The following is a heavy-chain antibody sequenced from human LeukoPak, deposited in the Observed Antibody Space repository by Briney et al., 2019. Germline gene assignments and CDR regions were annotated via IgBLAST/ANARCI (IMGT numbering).Heavy chain of an antibody. CDR1: GFTFSSYS. CDR2: ISSSSSYI. Sequence: GGSLRLSCAASGFTFSSYSMNWVRQAPGKGLGWVSSISSSSSYIYYADSAKGRFTISRDNAKNSLYLQMNSLRAEDTAVYYCAREATDYWGQGTLVTVSS. D-gene: IGHD1-26*01. J-gene: IGHJ4*02. CDR3: AREATDY. V-gene: IGHV3-21*01.